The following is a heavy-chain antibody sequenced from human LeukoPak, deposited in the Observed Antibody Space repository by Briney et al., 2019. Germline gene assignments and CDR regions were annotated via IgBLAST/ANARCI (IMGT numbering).Heavy chain of an antibody. CDR2: INHSGST. CDR1: GGSFSSYY. CDR3: ASLGGVGSIGY. Sequence: PSETLSLTCAVYGGSFSSYYWSWIRQPPGKGLEWIGEINHSGSTNYNPSLKSRVTISVDTSKNQFSLKLSSVTAADTAVYYCASLGGVGSIGYWGQGTLVTVSS. V-gene: IGHV4-34*01. D-gene: IGHD3-16*01. J-gene: IGHJ4*02.